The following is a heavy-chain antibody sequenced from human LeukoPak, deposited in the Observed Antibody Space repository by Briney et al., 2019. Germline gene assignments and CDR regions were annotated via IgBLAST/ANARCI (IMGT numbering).Heavy chain of an antibody. J-gene: IGHJ4*02. V-gene: IGHV3-30-3*01. CDR2: ISYDGSNK. D-gene: IGHD1-26*01. CDR1: GFTFNNYA. Sequence: GRSLRLSCAASGFTFNNYAMHWVRQAPGKGLEWVAVISYDGSNKYYADSVKGRFTISRDNSNNTQYLQMNSLRGEDTAVYYCARDLGEGASTPLEYWGQGTLVTVSS. CDR3: ARDLGEGASTPLEY.